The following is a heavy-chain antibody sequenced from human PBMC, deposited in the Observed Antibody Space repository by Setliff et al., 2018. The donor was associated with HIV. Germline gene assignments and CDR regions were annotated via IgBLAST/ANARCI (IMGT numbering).Heavy chain of an antibody. D-gene: IGHD5-12*01. CDR2: IISIFDKA. CDR1: GGSFNTYA. V-gene: IGHV1-69*13. Sequence: SVKVSCKSSGGSFNTYAINWVRQAPGQGLEWMGGIISIFDKANYAQKFHGRLTITADESTSTAYMELSSLRSEDTAVYYCARGATITYYFDYWGQGTLVTVSS. J-gene: IGHJ4*02. CDR3: ARGATITYYFDY.